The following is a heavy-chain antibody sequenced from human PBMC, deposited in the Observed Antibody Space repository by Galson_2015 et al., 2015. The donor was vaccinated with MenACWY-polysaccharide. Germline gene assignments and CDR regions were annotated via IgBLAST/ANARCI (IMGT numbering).Heavy chain of an antibody. V-gene: IGHV3-7*01. CDR3: ARDLLDSSGYTRGSVFDL. CDR2: IKQDGSEK. Sequence: SLRLSCAASGFTFNNFWMNWVRQAPGKGLEWVAIIKQDGSEKYYIDSVRGRSSISRDNAKNSLYLQMNSLRSEDTAVYHCARDLLDSSGYTRGSVFDLWGRGTLVTVSS. J-gene: IGHJ2*01. CDR1: GFTFNNFW. D-gene: IGHD3-22*01.